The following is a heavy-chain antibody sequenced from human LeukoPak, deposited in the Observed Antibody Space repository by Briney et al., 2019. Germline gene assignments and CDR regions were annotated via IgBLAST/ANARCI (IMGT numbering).Heavy chain of an antibody. CDR1: GYTFTSYG. CDR3: ARDIRVVVPAAVDY. Sequence: ASVKVSCKASGYTFTSYGISWVRQAPGQGLEWMGWISAYNGNTNYAQKLQGRVTMTTDTSTSTAYMELRSLRSDDTAVYYCARDIRVVVPAAVDYWGQGTLVTISS. D-gene: IGHD2-2*01. V-gene: IGHV1-18*01. CDR2: ISAYNGNT. J-gene: IGHJ4*02.